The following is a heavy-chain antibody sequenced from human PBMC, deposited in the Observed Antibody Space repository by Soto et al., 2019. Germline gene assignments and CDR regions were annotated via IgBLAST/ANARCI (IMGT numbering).Heavy chain of an antibody. J-gene: IGHJ3*02. V-gene: IGHV5-10-1*01. CDR3: ARGGGGDDAFDI. CDR2: IDPSDSYT. CDR1: GYSVASYW. D-gene: IGHD2-15*01. Sequence: PGESLKISCQASGYSVASYWITWVRQMPGKGLEWMGRIDPSDSYTNYSPSFQGHGTISADKSVNTAYLQWSSLKASDTAMYYCARGGGGDDAFDICSEGTMVTV.